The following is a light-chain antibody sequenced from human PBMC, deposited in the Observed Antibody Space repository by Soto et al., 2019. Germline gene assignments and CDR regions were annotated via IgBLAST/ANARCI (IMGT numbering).Light chain of an antibody. V-gene: IGKV1-27*01. J-gene: IGKJ4*01. CDR2: SAS. Sequence: DIQLTQSPSSLSASVGDRVTITCRVSQGISSYLNWYRQKPGKVLKLLIYSASNLQSGVPSRFSGSGSGTDFTLTISSLQPEDVATYYCQQYNSYSPLTFGGGTKVDIK. CDR1: QGISSY. CDR3: QQYNSYSPLT.